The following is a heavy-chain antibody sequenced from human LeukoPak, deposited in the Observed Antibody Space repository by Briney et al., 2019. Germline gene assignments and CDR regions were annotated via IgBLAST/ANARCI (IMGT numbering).Heavy chain of an antibody. D-gene: IGHD2-2*01. V-gene: IGHV4-34*01. CDR2: INHSGST. CDR3: ARGEYEDIVVVPAAPFDY. J-gene: IGHJ4*02. CDR1: GGSFSGYY. Sequence: PSETLSLTCAVYGGSFSGYYWSWIRQPPGKGLEWIGEINHSGSTNYNPSLKSRVTISVDTSKNQFSLKLGSVTAADTAVYYCARGEYEDIVVVPAAPFDYWGQGTLVTVSS.